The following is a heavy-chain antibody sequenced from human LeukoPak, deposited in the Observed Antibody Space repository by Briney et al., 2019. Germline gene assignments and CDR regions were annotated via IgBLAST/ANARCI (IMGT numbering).Heavy chain of an antibody. CDR2: IYYSGST. J-gene: IGHJ3*02. CDR3: ARGDGFGELLDAFDI. Sequence: PSETLSLTCTVSGGSISSYYWSWLRQPPGEGLEWLGYIYYSGSTNYNPSLKSRVTISVDTSKNQFSLKLSSVTAADTAVYYCARGDGFGELLDAFDIWGQGTMVTVSS. D-gene: IGHD3-10*01. V-gene: IGHV4-59*01. CDR1: GGSISSYY.